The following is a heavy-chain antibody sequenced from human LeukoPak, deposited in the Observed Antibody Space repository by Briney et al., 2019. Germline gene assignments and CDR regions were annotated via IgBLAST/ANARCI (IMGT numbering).Heavy chain of an antibody. J-gene: IGHJ4*02. Sequence: GGSLRLSCAASGSTFDDYAMHWVRHAPGKGLEWVSLISGDGGSTYYADSVKGRFTISRDNSKNSLYLQMNSLRTEDTALYYCAKDKKRGSGYFDYWGQGTLVTVSS. CDR1: GSTFDDYA. D-gene: IGHD6-19*01. V-gene: IGHV3-43*02. CDR2: ISGDGGST. CDR3: AKDKKRGSGYFDY.